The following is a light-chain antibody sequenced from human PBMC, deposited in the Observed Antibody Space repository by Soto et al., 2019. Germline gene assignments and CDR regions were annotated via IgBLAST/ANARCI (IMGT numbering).Light chain of an antibody. Sequence: QSALTQPASVSGSPGQSITISCTGTSSDAGNYNFVSWYQQHPGKAPKVIIYEDSTRPSGVSNRISGSKSGNTASLTISGLQAEDEGDYYCCSYAGSSTSWVFGGGTKVTFL. V-gene: IGLV2-23*01. J-gene: IGLJ3*02. CDR1: SSDAGNYNF. CDR3: CSYAGSSTSWV. CDR2: EDS.